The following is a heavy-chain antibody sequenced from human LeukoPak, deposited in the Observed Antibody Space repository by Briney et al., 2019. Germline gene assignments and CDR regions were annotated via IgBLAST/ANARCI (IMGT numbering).Heavy chain of an antibody. CDR1: GGSSSGYY. J-gene: IGHJ6*03. D-gene: IGHD3-3*01. CDR3: AGRHHRPLRFLEWLQNYYYYYMDV. CDR2: INHSGST. Sequence: SETLSLTCAVYGGSSSGYYWSWIRQPPGKGLEWIGEINHSGSTNYNPSLKSRVTISVDTSKNQFSLKLSSVTAADTAVYYCAGRHHRPLRFLEWLQNYYYYYMDVWGKGTTVTVSS. V-gene: IGHV4-34*01.